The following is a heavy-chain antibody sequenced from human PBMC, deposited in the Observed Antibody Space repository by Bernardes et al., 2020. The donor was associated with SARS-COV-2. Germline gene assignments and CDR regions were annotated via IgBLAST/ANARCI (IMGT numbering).Heavy chain of an antibody. V-gene: IGHV4-4*07. Sequence: SETLSLTCTVSGGSISSYYWSWIRQPAGKGLEWIGRVYTSGSTSYNPSLKSRVTMSVDTSKNQFSLKLNSVTAADTAVYYCARDMVPAANHYYYYGVDVWGQGTTVIVSS. D-gene: IGHD2-2*01. CDR2: VYTSGST. CDR3: ARDMVPAANHYYYYGVDV. CDR1: GGSISSYY. J-gene: IGHJ6*02.